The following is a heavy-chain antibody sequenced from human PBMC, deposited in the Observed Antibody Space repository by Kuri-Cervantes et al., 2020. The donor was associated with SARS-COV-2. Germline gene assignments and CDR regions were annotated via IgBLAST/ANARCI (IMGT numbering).Heavy chain of an antibody. D-gene: IGHD1-26*01. CDR1: GFTFSSYG. J-gene: IGHJ4*02. Sequence: GESLKISCAASGFTFSSYGMHWVRQAPGKGLEWVAFIRYDGSNKYYADSVKGRFTISRDNSKNTLYLQLNSLRAEDTAVYYCATTRGSYYTGAFDYWGQGTLVTVSS. CDR2: IRYDGSNK. V-gene: IGHV3-30*02. CDR3: ATTRGSYYTGAFDY.